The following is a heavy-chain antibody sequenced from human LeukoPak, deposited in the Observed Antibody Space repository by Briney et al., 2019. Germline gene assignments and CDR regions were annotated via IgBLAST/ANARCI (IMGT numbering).Heavy chain of an antibody. Sequence: GGSLRLSCAASGFTFSSYAMSWVRQAPGKGLEWVSVISGSGGSTYYADSVKGRFTISRDNSKNTLYLQMNSLRAEDTAVYYCARDRCSGGSCYGYYYGMDVWGQGTTVTVSS. V-gene: IGHV3-23*01. CDR2: ISGSGGST. J-gene: IGHJ6*02. D-gene: IGHD2-15*01. CDR3: ARDRCSGGSCYGYYYGMDV. CDR1: GFTFSSYA.